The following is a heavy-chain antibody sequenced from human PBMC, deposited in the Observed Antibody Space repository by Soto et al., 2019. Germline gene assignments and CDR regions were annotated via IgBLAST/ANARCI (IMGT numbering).Heavy chain of an antibody. J-gene: IGHJ5*02. D-gene: IGHD6-13*01. Sequence: GGSLRLSCAASGFTFSTYAMNWVRQAPGKGLEWVSGISGSGDSTYYADSVKGRFTVSRDNSKNTLYLQMNSLRAEDTAVYYCAKAYSNSWPNDWFDPWGQGTLVTVSS. CDR1: GFTFSTYA. CDR2: ISGSGDST. V-gene: IGHV3-23*01. CDR3: AKAYSNSWPNDWFDP.